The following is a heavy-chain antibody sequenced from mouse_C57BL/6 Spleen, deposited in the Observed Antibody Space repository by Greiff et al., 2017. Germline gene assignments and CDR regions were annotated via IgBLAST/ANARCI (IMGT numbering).Heavy chain of an antibody. CDR2: ISDGGSYT. Sequence: EVHLVESGGGLVKPGGSLKLSCAASGFTFSSYAMSWVRQTPEKRLEWVATISDGGSYTYYPDNVKGRFTISRDNAKNNLYLQMSHLKSEDTAMYYCAREGNDYDVFDYWGQGTTLTVSS. D-gene: IGHD2-4*01. CDR1: GFTFSSYA. CDR3: AREGNDYDVFDY. V-gene: IGHV5-4*01. J-gene: IGHJ2*01.